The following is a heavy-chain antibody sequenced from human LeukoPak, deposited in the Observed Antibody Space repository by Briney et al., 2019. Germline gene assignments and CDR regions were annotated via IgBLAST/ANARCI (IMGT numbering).Heavy chain of an antibody. Sequence: GGSLRLSCAASGFTFSSYAMSWVRQAPGKGLEWVSAISGSGGSTYYAASAKGRFTISRDNSKNTLYLQMNSLRAEDTAVYYCAKRNRSYGQVLDYWGQGTLVTVSS. V-gene: IGHV3-23*01. D-gene: IGHD1-14*01. CDR2: ISGSGGST. CDR1: GFTFSSYA. CDR3: AKRNRSYGQVLDY. J-gene: IGHJ4*02.